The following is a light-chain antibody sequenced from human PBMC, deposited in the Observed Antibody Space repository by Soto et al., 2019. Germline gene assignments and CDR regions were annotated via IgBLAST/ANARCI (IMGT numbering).Light chain of an antibody. CDR2: DAS. J-gene: IGKJ5*01. CDR1: QRVSSY. Sequence: EIVLTQSPATLSLSPGERATLSCRASQRVSSYLAWYQQKPGQAPRLLIYDASNRATGIPARFSGSGSGTDFTLTISSLEPEDFAVYYCQQRSNWPPDFGQGTRLEIK. V-gene: IGKV3-11*01. CDR3: QQRSNWPPD.